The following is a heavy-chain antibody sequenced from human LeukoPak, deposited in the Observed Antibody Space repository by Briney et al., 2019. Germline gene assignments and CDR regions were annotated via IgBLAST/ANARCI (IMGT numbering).Heavy chain of an antibody. CDR1: GFTFSDYY. J-gene: IGHJ4*02. Sequence: GGSLRLSCAASGFTFSDYYMGWIRQAPGKGLEWVSYISSSGSTIYYADSVKGRFTISRDNAKNSLYLQMNSLRAEDTAVYYCARFRWFGESYYFDYWGQGTLVTVSS. V-gene: IGHV3-11*01. CDR2: ISSSGSTI. CDR3: ARFRWFGESYYFDY. D-gene: IGHD3-10*01.